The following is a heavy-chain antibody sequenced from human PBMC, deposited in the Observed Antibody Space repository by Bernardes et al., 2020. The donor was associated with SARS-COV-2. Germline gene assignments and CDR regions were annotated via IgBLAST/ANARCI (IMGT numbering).Heavy chain of an antibody. CDR1: GFTFSRYW. V-gene: IGHV3-74*01. CDR2: IDSDGSST. Sequence: GGSLRLSCAASGFTFSRYWMHWVRQAPGKGLVWVSRIDSDGSSTTYADGVKGRFIMSRDNAKNTLYLQMNSLTAEDMAVYYCTREHSDISASYSGSGDFQRWGQGTLVTVSS. D-gene: IGHD3-10*01. CDR3: TREHSDISASYSGSGDFQR. J-gene: IGHJ1*01.